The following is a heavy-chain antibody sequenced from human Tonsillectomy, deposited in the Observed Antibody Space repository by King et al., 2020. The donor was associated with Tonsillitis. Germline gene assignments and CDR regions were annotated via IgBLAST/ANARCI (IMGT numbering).Heavy chain of an antibody. CDR1: GYTFTGYY. Sequence: VQLVESGAEVKKPGASVKVSCKASGYTFTGYYMHWVRQAPGQGLEWMGWINPNSGGTNYAQKFQGRVTMTRDTSISTVYMELSRLTSDDTAVYYCGGDMAYDFWSGPNYYYYGMDVWGQGTTVTVSS. D-gene: IGHD3-3*01. J-gene: IGHJ6*02. V-gene: IGHV1-2*02. CDR3: GGDMAYDFWSGPNYYYYGMDV. CDR2: INPNSGGT.